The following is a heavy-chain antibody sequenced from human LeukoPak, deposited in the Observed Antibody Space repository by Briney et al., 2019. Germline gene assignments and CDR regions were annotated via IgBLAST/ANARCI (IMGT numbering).Heavy chain of an antibody. J-gene: IGHJ4*02. CDR2: IYYSGST. V-gene: IGHV4-59*08. CDR3: ASSLILWFGEPLDY. Sequence: PSETLSLTCTVSGGSISSYYWSWIRQPPGKGLEWIGYIYYSGSTNYNPSLKSRVTISVDTSKNQFSLKLSSVTAADTAVYYCASSLILWFGEPLDYWGQGTLVTVSS. CDR1: GGSISSYY. D-gene: IGHD3-10*01.